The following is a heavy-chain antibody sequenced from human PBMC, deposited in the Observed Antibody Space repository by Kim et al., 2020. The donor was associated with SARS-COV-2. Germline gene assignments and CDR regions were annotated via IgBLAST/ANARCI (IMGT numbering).Heavy chain of an antibody. Sequence: YADSVKGRCTISRDNSKTSQYLQMNSLRAEDAAIYYWARPRRSIWYYFDYWGQGILVTVSS. CDR3: ARPRRSIWYYFDY. J-gene: IGHJ4*02. V-gene: IGHV3-53*01. D-gene: IGHD6-13*01.